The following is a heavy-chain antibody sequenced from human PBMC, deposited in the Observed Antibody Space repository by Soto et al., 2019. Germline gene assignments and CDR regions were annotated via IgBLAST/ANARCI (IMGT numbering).Heavy chain of an antibody. J-gene: IGHJ6*03. Sequence: GASVKVSCKASGYTFTSYAMHWVRQAPGQRLEWMGWINAGNGNTKYSQKFQGRVTITRDTSASTAYMELSSLRSEDTAVYYCARSHSPIVVVPAAMVPNLDYYYYYMDVWGKGTTVTVSS. CDR2: INAGNGNT. CDR3: ARSHSPIVVVPAAMVPNLDYYYYYMDV. CDR1: GYTFTSYA. D-gene: IGHD2-2*01. V-gene: IGHV1-3*01.